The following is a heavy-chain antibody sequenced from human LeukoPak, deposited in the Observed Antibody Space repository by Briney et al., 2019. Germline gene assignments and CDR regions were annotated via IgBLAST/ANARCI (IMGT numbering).Heavy chain of an antibody. J-gene: IGHJ3*02. D-gene: IGHD1-14*01. CDR1: GYTFTSYG. Sequence: SVKVSCKASGYTFTSYGISWVRQAPGQGLEWMGGIIPIFGTANYAQKFQGRVTITADESTSTAYMELSSLRSEDTAVYYCARDITGAFDIWGQGTMVTVSS. CDR2: IIPIFGTA. V-gene: IGHV1-69*13. CDR3: ARDITGAFDI.